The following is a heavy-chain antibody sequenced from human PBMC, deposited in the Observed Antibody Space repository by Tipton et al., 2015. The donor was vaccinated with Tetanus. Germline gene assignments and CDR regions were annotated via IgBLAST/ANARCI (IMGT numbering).Heavy chain of an antibody. D-gene: IGHD6-13*01. CDR2: ISYDGNYQ. Sequence: SLRLSCAASGFTFSNSGMHWVRQAPGKGLEWVAIISYDGNYQSYAESVKGRFTISRDNSKSTLFLQMNGLRAEDTAVCYCIYTINWSAFDYWGQGSLVTVSS. CDR3: IYTINWSAFDY. CDR1: GFTFSNSG. V-gene: IGHV3-30*03. J-gene: IGHJ4*02.